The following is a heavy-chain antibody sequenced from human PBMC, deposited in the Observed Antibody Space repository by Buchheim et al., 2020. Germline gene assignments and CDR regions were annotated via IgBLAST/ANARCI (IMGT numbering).Heavy chain of an antibody. J-gene: IGHJ6*02. CDR2: INPSGTTI. Sequence: EVQLVESGGGLVQPGGSLRLSCAASGLTFSIFGMNWVRQAPGKGLEWVSYINPSGTTISYADSVRGRFTMSRDTAKSALYLQMDSLRAEDTAVYYCARVRIWGTSNYYGMDVWGQGTT. D-gene: IGHD7-27*01. V-gene: IGHV3-48*04. CDR1: GLTFSIFG. CDR3: ARVRIWGTSNYYGMDV.